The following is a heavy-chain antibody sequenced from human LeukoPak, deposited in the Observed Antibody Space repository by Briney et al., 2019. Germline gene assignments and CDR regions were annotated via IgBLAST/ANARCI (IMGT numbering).Heavy chain of an antibody. J-gene: IGHJ6*03. Sequence: GGSLRLSCVASGFTFSRYDMSWVRQTPGKGLEWVSSISSSSSYIYYADSVKGRFTISRDNAKNSLYLQMNSLRAEDTAVYYCAKDFSYYDFWSGYYTDYYYYMDVWGKGTTVTVSS. D-gene: IGHD3-3*01. CDR3: AKDFSYYDFWSGYYTDYYYYMDV. V-gene: IGHV3-21*01. CDR1: GFTFSRYD. CDR2: ISSSSSYI.